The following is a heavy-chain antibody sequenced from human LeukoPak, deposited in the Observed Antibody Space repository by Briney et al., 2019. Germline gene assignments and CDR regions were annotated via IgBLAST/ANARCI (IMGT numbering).Heavy chain of an antibody. CDR1: GGSFSGYY. Sequence: PSETLSLTCAVSGGSFSGYYWSWIRQPPGKGLEWIGGINHSGSTNYNPSLKSRVTISVDTSKNQFSLKLSSVTAADTAVYYCARLRYYDFWSGYYDKNYYFDYWGQGTLVTVSS. V-gene: IGHV4-34*01. J-gene: IGHJ4*02. CDR3: ARLRYYDFWSGYYDKNYYFDY. D-gene: IGHD3-3*01. CDR2: INHSGST.